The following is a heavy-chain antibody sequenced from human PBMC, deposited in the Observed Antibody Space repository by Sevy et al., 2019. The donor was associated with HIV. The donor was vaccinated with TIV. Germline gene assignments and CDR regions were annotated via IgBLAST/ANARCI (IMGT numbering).Heavy chain of an antibody. CDR1: GFTFSGSA. D-gene: IGHD1-26*01. Sequence: GGSLRLSCAASGFTFSGSAMHWVRQASGKGLEWVGRIRMKANAYATSYAMSVKGRLTVSRDDSKNTAYLQMNNLKTEDTALYYCAYSGSSSEGYYFDYWGQGTLVTFSS. J-gene: IGHJ4*02. V-gene: IGHV3-73*01. CDR3: AYSGSSSEGYYFDY. CDR2: IRMKANAYAT.